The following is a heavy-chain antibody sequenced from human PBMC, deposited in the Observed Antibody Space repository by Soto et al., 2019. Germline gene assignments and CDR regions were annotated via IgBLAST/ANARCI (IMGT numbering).Heavy chain of an antibody. CDR2: IIPIFGSP. Sequence: QVHLVQSGAEVKKPGSSVKVSCKTSGGIFNSYALSWVRQAPGQGPEWIGQIIPIFGSPKYAQKFQGRLTISADESTNTAYMELSSLTSEDKAMYFCAREKFSNSFDPWGQGTQVTVSS. J-gene: IGHJ5*02. CDR3: AREKFSNSFDP. CDR1: GGIFNSYA. V-gene: IGHV1-69*01. D-gene: IGHD3-3*01.